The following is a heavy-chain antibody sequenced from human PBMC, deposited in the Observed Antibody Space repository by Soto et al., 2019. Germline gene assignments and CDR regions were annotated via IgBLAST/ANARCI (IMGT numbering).Heavy chain of an antibody. V-gene: IGHV4-59*01. CDR2: IYYSGST. Sequence: QVQLQESGPGLVKPSETLSLTCTVSGGSISSYYWSWIRQPPGKGLEWIGYIYYSGSTNYNPSLKSRVTISVDTSKNQFSLKLSSVTAADTAVYYCARVEMATIVYWGQGTLVTVSS. D-gene: IGHD5-12*01. CDR1: GGSISSYY. CDR3: ARVEMATIVY. J-gene: IGHJ4*02.